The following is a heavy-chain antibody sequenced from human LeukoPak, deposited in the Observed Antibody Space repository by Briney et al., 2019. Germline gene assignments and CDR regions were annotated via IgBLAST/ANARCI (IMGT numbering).Heavy chain of an antibody. D-gene: IGHD2-21*02. CDR1: GGSFSGYY. J-gene: IGHJ5*02. CDR3: ARVLTGGDSPPNWFDP. Sequence: PSETLSLTCAVYGGSFSGYYWSWIRQPPGKGLEWIGEINHSGSTNYNPSLKSRVTISVDTSKNQFSLKLSSVTAADTAVYYCARVLTGGDSPPNWFDPWGQGTLVTVSA. CDR2: INHSGST. V-gene: IGHV4-34*01.